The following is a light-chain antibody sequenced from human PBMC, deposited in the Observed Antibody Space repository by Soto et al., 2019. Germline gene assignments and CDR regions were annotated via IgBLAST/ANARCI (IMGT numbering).Light chain of an antibody. Sequence: EIVMTQSPATLSLSPGESATLSCRASQSVSSSYLSWYQQKPGPAPRLLIYGASSRATGIPDRFSGSGSGTDFTLTISRLEPEDFAVYYCQQYGSSLPWTFGQGTKVEIK. CDR3: QQYGSSLPWT. CDR1: QSVSSSY. CDR2: GAS. J-gene: IGKJ1*01. V-gene: IGKV3-20*01.